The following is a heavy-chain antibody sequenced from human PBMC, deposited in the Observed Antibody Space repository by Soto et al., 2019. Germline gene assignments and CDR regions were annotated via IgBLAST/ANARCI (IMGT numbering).Heavy chain of an antibody. Sequence: QVQLQQWGAGLLKPSETLSLTCAVYGGSFSGYYWSWIRQPPGKGLEWIGEINHSGSTNYNPSLKSRVTISVDKSKNQLSQKLSPVTAADTAVYYCARASVPRENYYYYMDVWGKGTTVTVSS. CDR3: ARASVPRENYYYYMDV. V-gene: IGHV4-34*01. CDR1: GGSFSGYY. J-gene: IGHJ6*03. CDR2: INHSGST.